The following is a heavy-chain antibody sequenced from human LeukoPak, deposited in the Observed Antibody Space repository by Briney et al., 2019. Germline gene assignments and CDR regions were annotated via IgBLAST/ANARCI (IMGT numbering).Heavy chain of an antibody. CDR2: TYTGGST. CDR3: ARARWSNGGSVRDPYYFDY. V-gene: IGHV3-53*01. Sequence: PGGSLRLSCATSGFTVSSNYMSWVRQAPGKGLEWVSLTYTGGSTYYADSVKGRFTISRDTSKNTLYLQMNSLRAEDTAVYYCARARWSNGGSVRDPYYFDYWGQGTLVTVSS. D-gene: IGHD2-8*01. CDR1: GFTVSSNY. J-gene: IGHJ4*02.